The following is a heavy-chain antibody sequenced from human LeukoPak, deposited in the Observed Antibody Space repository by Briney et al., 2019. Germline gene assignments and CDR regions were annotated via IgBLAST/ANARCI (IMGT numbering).Heavy chain of an antibody. Sequence: GGSLRLSCAASGFTFSSYAMTWVRQAPGKGLEWVSAISAGGDTYYADSVKGRFTISRDNSKNSLYLQLNSLRAEDTAVYYCAKDKVGSTAYFFDYWGQGTLVTVSS. CDR3: AKDKVGSTAYFFDY. J-gene: IGHJ4*02. CDR1: GFTFSSYA. D-gene: IGHD3-10*01. V-gene: IGHV3-23*01. CDR2: ISAGGDT.